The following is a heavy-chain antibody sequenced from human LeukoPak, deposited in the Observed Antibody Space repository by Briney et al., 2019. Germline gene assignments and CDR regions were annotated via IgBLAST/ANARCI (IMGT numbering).Heavy chain of an antibody. CDR1: GFTVNNKY. V-gene: IGHV3-53*01. J-gene: IGHJ4*02. CDR3: ARGGASELYYFDY. CDR2: IYDGGNT. D-gene: IGHD2-15*01. Sequence: GGSLRLSCAASGFTVNNKYMSWVRQAPGKGLECVSVIYDGGNTYYADSVKGRFTISRDNSKNTLYLQVNSLRAEDTAVYYCARGGASELYYFDYWGQGTLVTVSS.